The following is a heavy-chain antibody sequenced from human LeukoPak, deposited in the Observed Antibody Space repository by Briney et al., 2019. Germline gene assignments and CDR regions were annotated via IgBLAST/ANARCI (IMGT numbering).Heavy chain of an antibody. Sequence: GGSLRLSCAASGFTVSSNYMSWVRQAPGKGLEWVSVIYSGGSTHYADSVKGRFTISRDNSKNTLYLQMNSLRAEDTAVYYCARDESFYGSGRYYWGQGTLVTVSS. V-gene: IGHV3-53*01. CDR1: GFTVSSNY. D-gene: IGHD3-10*01. CDR2: IYSGGST. J-gene: IGHJ4*02. CDR3: ARDESFYGSGRYY.